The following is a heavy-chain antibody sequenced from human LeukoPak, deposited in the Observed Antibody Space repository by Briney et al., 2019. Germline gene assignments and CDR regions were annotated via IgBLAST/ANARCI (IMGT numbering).Heavy chain of an antibody. CDR3: ARGTYGSGTPGRFYYYYMDV. J-gene: IGHJ6*03. CDR1: GGSISSYY. CDR2: IYYSGST. Sequence: SETLSLTCTVSGGSISSYYWSWIRQPPGKGLEWIGYIYYSGSTNYNPSLKSRVTISVDTSKNQFSLKLSSVTAADTAVYYCARGTYGSGTPGRFYYYYMDVWGKGTTVTVSS. V-gene: IGHV4-59*01. D-gene: IGHD3-10*01.